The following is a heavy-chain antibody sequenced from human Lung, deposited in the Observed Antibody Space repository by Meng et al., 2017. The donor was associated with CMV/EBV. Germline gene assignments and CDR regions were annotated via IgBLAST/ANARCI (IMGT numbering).Heavy chain of an antibody. CDR2: IDNNGRST. V-gene: IGHV3-74*01. Sequence: VRLGESGGGLVQPGGSLRLSCAVSGFTLRSYWMHWVRLAPGKGLEWVSRIDNNGRSTSYADSVKGRFTISRDTAKNTLYLQMNSLRVEDTAVYYCARGVGESLGWEMGYWGQGTLVTVSS. J-gene: IGHJ4*02. D-gene: IGHD1-26*01. CDR1: GFTLRSYW. CDR3: ARGVGESLGWEMGY.